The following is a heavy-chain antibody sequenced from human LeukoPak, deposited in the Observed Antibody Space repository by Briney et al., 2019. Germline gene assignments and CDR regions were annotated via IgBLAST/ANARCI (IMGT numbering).Heavy chain of an antibody. CDR2: IIPILGIA. J-gene: IGHJ3*02. CDR1: GGTFSSYA. CDR3: ARDRSIVLEYSSSAFDI. Sequence: SVKLSCKASGGTFSSYAISWVRQAPGQGLEWMGRIIPILGIANYAQKFQGRVTITADKSTSTAYMELSSLRSEDTAVYYCARDRSIVLEYSSSAFDIWGQGTMVTVSS. D-gene: IGHD6-13*01. V-gene: IGHV1-69*04.